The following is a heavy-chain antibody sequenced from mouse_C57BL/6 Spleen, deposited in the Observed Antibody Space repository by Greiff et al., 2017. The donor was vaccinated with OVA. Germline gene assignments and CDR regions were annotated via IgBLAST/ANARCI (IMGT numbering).Heavy chain of an antibody. CDR3: AREGKVTTVPFDY. V-gene: IGHV1-53*01. D-gene: IGHD2-13*01. J-gene: IGHJ2*01. CDR1: GYTFTSYW. CDR2: INPSNGGT. Sequence: QVQLKQPGPELVKPGASVKLSCKASGYTFTSYWMHWVKQRPGQGLEWIGNINPSNGGTNYNEKFKSKATLTVDKSSSTAYMQLSSLTSEDSAVYYCAREGKVTTVPFDYWGQGTTLTVSS.